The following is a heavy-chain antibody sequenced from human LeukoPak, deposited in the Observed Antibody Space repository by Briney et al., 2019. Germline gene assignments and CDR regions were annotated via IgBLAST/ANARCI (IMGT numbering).Heavy chain of an antibody. D-gene: IGHD6-6*01. CDR1: GGSISSYY. CDR2: IYTSGST. CDR3: ARTYSSSSHFDY. Sequence: PSETLSLTCTVSGGSISSYYWGWIRQPPGKGLEWIGHIYTSGSTNYNPSLKSRVTISVDTSKNQFSLKVSSVTAADTAVYYCARTYSSSSHFDYWGQGTLVTVSS. V-gene: IGHV4-4*09. J-gene: IGHJ4*02.